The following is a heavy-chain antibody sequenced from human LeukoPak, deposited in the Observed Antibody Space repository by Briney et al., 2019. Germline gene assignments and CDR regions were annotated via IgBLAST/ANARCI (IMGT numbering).Heavy chain of an antibody. V-gene: IGHV1-46*01. Sequence: APVKVSCKASGYTFTSYYMHWVRQAPGQGLEWMGIINPSGGSTSYAQKFQGRVTMTRDTSTSTVYMELSSLRSEDTAVYYCARGRSTVGRPGAFDIWGQGTMVTVSS. CDR1: GYTFTSYY. D-gene: IGHD1-14*01. J-gene: IGHJ3*02. CDR3: ARGRSTVGRPGAFDI. CDR2: INPSGGST.